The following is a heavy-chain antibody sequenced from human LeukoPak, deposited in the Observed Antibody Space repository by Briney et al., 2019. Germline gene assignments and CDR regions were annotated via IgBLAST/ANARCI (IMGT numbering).Heavy chain of an antibody. CDR2: IIPIFGTA. CDR1: GGTFSSYA. CDR3: ATTSFIVVVPAAMLGYYGMDV. V-gene: IGHV1-69*13. J-gene: IGHJ6*02. Sequence: ASVKVSCKASGGTFSSYAISWVRQAPGQGLEWMGGIIPIFGTANYAQKFQGRVTITADESTSTAYMELSSLRSEDTAVYYCATTSFIVVVPAAMLGYYGMDVWGQGTTVTVSS. D-gene: IGHD2-2*01.